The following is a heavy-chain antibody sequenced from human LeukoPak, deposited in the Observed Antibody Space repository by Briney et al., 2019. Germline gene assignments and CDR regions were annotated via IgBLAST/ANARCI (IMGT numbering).Heavy chain of an antibody. CDR3: ARRSAPCGLDY. Sequence: GGSLRLSCAASGFTFSSYAMSWVRQAPGKGLEWVSVIYSGGSTYYADSVKGRFTISRDNTKNTLYLQMNSLRAEDTAFYYCARRSAPCGLDYWGQGTLVTVSS. J-gene: IGHJ4*02. V-gene: IGHV3-53*01. D-gene: IGHD3/OR15-3a*01. CDR1: GFTFSSYA. CDR2: IYSGGST.